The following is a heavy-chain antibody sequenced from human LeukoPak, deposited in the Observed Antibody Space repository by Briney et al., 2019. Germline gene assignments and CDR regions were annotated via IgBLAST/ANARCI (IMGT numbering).Heavy chain of an antibody. D-gene: IGHD6-13*01. CDR1: GYIFKNHW. V-gene: IGHV5-51*01. J-gene: IGHJ4*02. CDR2: IFPGDSDA. Sequence: GESLKISCQGAGYIFKNHWIGWVRQTPERVLEWMAIIFPGDSDARYSPSFQGRVSVSVDKSIDTVYLQWSSLKASDTAMYYCARQEGSRVDYWGQGTLVTVSS. CDR3: ARQEGSRVDY.